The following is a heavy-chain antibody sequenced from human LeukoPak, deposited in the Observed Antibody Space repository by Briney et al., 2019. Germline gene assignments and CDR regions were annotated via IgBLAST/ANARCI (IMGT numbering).Heavy chain of an antibody. D-gene: IGHD1-26*01. Sequence: GGSLSLSCAASGFTFSSYAMSWVRQAPGKGLEWVSAISGSGGSTYYADSVKGRFTISRDNSKNTLYLQMNSLRAEDTAVYYCAKSLSGATTGFDYWGQGTLVTVSS. V-gene: IGHV3-23*01. J-gene: IGHJ4*02. CDR3: AKSLSGATTGFDY. CDR1: GFTFSSYA. CDR2: ISGSGGST.